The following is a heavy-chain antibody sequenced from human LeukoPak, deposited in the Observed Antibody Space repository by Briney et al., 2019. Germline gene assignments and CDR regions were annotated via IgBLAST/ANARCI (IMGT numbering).Heavy chain of an antibody. V-gene: IGHV1-69-2*01. CDR2: VDPEDGET. Sequence: ASVKVSCKVSGYTFTDYYMHWVQQAPGKGREWMGLVDPEDGETIYAEKFQGRVTITTDESTSTAYMELSSLRSEDTAVYYCARDNAGAWAAFDIWGQGTMVTVSS. CDR1: GYTFTDYY. J-gene: IGHJ3*02. CDR3: ARDNAGAWAAFDI. D-gene: IGHD2-8*01.